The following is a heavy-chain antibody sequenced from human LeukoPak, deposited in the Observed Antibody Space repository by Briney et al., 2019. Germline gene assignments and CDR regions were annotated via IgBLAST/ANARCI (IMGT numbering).Heavy chain of an antibody. Sequence: SETLSLTCTVSGGSISSYYWSWIRQPPGKGLEWIGYIYYSGSTNYNPSLKSRVTVSVDTSKNQFSLKLSSVTAADTAVYYCARGYYDILTGHSADHAFDIWGQGTMVTVSS. CDR1: GGSISSYY. J-gene: IGHJ3*02. CDR2: IYYSGST. V-gene: IGHV4-59*12. CDR3: ARGYYDILTGHSADHAFDI. D-gene: IGHD3-9*01.